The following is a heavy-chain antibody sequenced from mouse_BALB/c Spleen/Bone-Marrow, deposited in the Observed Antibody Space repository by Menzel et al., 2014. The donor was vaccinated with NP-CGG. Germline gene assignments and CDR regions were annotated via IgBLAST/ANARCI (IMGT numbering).Heavy chain of an antibody. CDR3: VRGVYFDY. Sequence: VQGVESGPGLVAPSQSLSITCTVSGFSLTSYDISWIRQPPGKGLEWLGVIWTGGGTNYNSAFMSRLSINKDNSKSQVFLKMNSLQTDDTAIYYCVRGVYFDYWGQGTTLAVSS. V-gene: IGHV2-9-2*01. J-gene: IGHJ2*01. CDR1: GFSLTSYD. CDR2: IWTGGGT.